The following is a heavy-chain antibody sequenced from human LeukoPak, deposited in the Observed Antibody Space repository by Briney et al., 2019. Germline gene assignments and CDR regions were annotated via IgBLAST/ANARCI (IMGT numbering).Heavy chain of an antibody. V-gene: IGHV4-34*01. Sequence: SETLSLTCAVYGGSFSGYYWSWIRQPPGKGLEWIGEINHSGSTNYNPSLKSRVTISVDTSKNQFSLKLSSVTAADTAVYYCARGTVTTGLGYWGQGTLVTVSS. CDR3: ARGTVTTGLGY. CDR2: INHSGST. D-gene: IGHD4-17*01. CDR1: GGSFSGYY. J-gene: IGHJ4*02.